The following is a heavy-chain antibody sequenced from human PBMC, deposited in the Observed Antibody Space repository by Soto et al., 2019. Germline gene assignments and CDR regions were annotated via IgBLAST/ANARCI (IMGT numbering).Heavy chain of an antibody. D-gene: IGHD3-10*01. CDR1: GGSISSGGYS. CDR2: IYHSGST. Sequence: PSETLSLTCAVSGGSISSGGYSWSWIRQPPGKGLEWIGYIYHSGSTYYNPSLKSRVTISVDRSKNQFSLKLSSVTAADTAVYYCARARRGVINRGHNWFDPWGQGTLVTVS. CDR3: ARARRGVINRGHNWFDP. V-gene: IGHV4-30-2*01. J-gene: IGHJ5*02.